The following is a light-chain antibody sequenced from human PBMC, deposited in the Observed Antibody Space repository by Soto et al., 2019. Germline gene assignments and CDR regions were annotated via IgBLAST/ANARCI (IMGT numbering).Light chain of an antibody. CDR1: QRVSGSL. CDR2: GAS. Sequence: EIVLTQSPGTLSLFPGERATLSCRANQRVSGSLLGWYQQKGGQATRLLFYGASSRATDIPDRFSGSRSCRDFTLIISSREPEDVSVYYCQQYGSSLKWTFGQGTKVGVK. V-gene: IGKV3-20*01. J-gene: IGKJ1*01. CDR3: QQYGSSLKWT.